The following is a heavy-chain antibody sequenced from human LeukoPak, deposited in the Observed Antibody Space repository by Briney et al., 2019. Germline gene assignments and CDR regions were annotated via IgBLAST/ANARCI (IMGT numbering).Heavy chain of an antibody. CDR3: ARGSPSGSGSYYTLDDAFDI. D-gene: IGHD3-10*01. V-gene: IGHV1-2*04. CDR2: INPNSGGT. J-gene: IGHJ3*02. CDR1: GYTFTGYY. Sequence: GASVKVSCKASGYTFTGYYMHWVRQAPGQGLEWMGWINPNSGGTNYAQKFQGWVTMTRDTSISTAYMELSRLRSDDTAVYYCARGSPSGSGSYYTLDDAFDIWGQGTMVTVSS.